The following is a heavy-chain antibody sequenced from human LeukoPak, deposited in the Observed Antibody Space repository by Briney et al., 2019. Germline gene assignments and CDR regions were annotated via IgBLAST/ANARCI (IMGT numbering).Heavy chain of an antibody. D-gene: IGHD5-18*01. CDR2: IYHSGSN. CDR1: GGSISSNY. V-gene: IGHV4-59*01. Sequence: PSETLSLTCTVSGGSISSNYWSWIRQPPGKGLEWLGYIYHSGSNNYNPSLKSRVTISVDTSKNQFSLKLSSVTAADTAAYYCARDRGYSYGKGEFDYWGQGTLVTVSS. CDR3: ARDRGYSYGKGEFDY. J-gene: IGHJ4*02.